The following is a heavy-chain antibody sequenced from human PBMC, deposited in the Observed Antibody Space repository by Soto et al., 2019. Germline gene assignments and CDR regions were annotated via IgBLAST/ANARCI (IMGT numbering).Heavy chain of an antibody. J-gene: IGHJ4*02. Sequence: PGGSLRLSCAASGFTFSSYAMSWVRQALGKGLEWVSAISGSGGSTYYADSVKGRFTISRDNSKNTLYLQMNSLRAEDTAVYYCAKGITGYSSGWSTDYWGQGTLVTVSS. CDR3: AKGITGYSSGWSTDY. D-gene: IGHD6-19*01. CDR1: GFTFSSYA. V-gene: IGHV3-23*01. CDR2: ISGSGGST.